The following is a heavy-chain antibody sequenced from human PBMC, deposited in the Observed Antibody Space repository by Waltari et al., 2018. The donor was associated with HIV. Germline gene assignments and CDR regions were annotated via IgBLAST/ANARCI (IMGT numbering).Heavy chain of an antibody. J-gene: IGHJ4*02. CDR1: GFPFTSHW. V-gene: IGHV3-74*01. D-gene: IGHD3-16*01. CDR2: MNLDGSTT. Sequence: EVQLVESGGGSVQPGGSLRLSCAAPGFPFTSHWLHAARQAPGKGLVWVSRMNLDGSTTTYADSVKGRFTISRDNAKSTLYLQMSSLRAEDTAMYYCARDFRSPKGDFDYWGQGTLVSVSS. CDR3: ARDFRSPKGDFDY.